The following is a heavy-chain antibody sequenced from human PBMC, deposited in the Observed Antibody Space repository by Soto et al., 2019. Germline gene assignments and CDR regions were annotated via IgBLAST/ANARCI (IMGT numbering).Heavy chain of an antibody. CDR2: ISAYNGNT. CDR1: GYTFTSYG. CDR3: ATDSDYSSQISSRYYYYYGMDV. V-gene: IGHV1-18*01. J-gene: IGHJ6*02. Sequence: QVQLVQSGAEVKKPGASVKVSCKASGYTFTSYGISWVRQAPGQGLEWMGWISAYNGNTNYAQKLQGRVTMTTDTSTSTAYMELRSLRCDDTAVYYCATDSDYSSQISSRYYYYYGMDVWGQGTTVTVSS. D-gene: IGHD4-4*01.